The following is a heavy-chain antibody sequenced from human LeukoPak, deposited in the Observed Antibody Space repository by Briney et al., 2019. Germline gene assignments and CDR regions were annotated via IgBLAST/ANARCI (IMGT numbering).Heavy chain of an antibody. CDR1: GGSISDYY. CDR2: VHYSGTT. CDR3: AGDMRGSAKVWFDS. J-gene: IGHJ5*01. Sequence: SETLSLTCTVSGGSISDYYWNWIPQPPGKGLKWVAYVHYSGTTKYNPSLQSRVTTAVDMSKKEVSLRLDSVTAADTAVYYCAGDMRGSAKVWFDSWGQGVQVIVSS. D-gene: IGHD3-10*01. V-gene: IGHV4-59*12.